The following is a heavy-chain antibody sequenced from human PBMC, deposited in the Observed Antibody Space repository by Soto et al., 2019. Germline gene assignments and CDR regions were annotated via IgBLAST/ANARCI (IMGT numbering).Heavy chain of an antibody. J-gene: IGHJ4*02. CDR3: AKSLHPATSFDH. Sequence: GGSLRLSCAASGFSFSSYALNWVRQAPGKGPEGVSHIATTGATYYADSVKGRCTISRDISKNTLFLQRNSLRGEDTAVSYCAKSLHPATSFDHWGQGNLVTVSS. CDR2: IATTGAT. D-gene: IGHD4-4*01. V-gene: IGHV3-23*01. CDR1: GFSFSSYA.